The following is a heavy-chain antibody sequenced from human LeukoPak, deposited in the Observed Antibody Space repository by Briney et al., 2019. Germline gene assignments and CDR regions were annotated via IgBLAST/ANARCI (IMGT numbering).Heavy chain of an antibody. CDR1: GFTCSNYA. CDR2: IRSGGSA. CDR3: ARDPNGDYIGAFDF. J-gene: IGHJ3*01. Sequence: GGSLRLSCAASGFTCSNYAMIWVRQAPGQGLEWVSAIRSGGSAKYADPVKARFTISRDNSKNTLYLQMNSLRAEDTALYFCARDPNGDYIGAFDFLGQGTVVTVSS. D-gene: IGHD4-17*01. V-gene: IGHV3-23*01.